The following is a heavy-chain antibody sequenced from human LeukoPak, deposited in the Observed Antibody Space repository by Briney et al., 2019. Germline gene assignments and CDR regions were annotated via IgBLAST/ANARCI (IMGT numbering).Heavy chain of an antibody. D-gene: IGHD5-12*01. V-gene: IGHV3-21*01. J-gene: IGHJ6*03. Sequence: RAGGSLRLSCAASGFTFSSYSMNWVRQAPGKRLEWVSSITSSSSYAFYADSVKGRFTISRDNAKSSLYLQMNNLRAEDTAVYYCARDPYSGHYGNDYYYYMDVWGKGTTVTISS. CDR1: GFTFSSYS. CDR2: ITSSSSYA. CDR3: ARDPYSGHYGNDYYYYMDV.